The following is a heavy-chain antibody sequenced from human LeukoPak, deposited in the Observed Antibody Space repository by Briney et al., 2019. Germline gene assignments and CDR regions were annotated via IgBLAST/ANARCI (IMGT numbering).Heavy chain of an antibody. CDR1: GYYFPYYW. V-gene: IGHV5-51*01. J-gene: IGHJ4*02. D-gene: IGHD4-11*01. Sequence: GESLKISCKGSGYYFPYYWIGWVRQVPGKGLEWMGVIHPGDSNTRYSPSFQGQVTISVDRSISTAYLQWSSLKASDTAMYYCARQRRGSYNDYSEGDYWGQGTLVTVSS. CDR3: ARQRRGSYNDYSEGDY. CDR2: IHPGDSNT.